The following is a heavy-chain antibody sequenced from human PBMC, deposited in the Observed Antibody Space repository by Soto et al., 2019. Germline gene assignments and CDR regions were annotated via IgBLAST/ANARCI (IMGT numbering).Heavy chain of an antibody. CDR2: ISGRGGNT. Sequence: GGSLRLSCAASGFTFSDDAMSWVRQAPGKGLEWVSSISGRGGNTDYADSVKGRFTISRDNSKNTLYLQMNSLRAEDTAVYYCAKERTGKVDYWGQGTLVTVSS. CDR1: GFTFSDDA. J-gene: IGHJ4*02. V-gene: IGHV3-23*01. CDR3: AKERTGKVDY.